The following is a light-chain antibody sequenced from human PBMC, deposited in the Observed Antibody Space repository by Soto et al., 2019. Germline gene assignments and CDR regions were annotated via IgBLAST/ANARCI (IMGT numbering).Light chain of an antibody. CDR1: QSSSSW. V-gene: IGKV1-5*01. J-gene: IGKJ2*01. CDR3: QHYNSYLYT. Sequence: DIQMTQSPSTLSASVGDRVTSTGRASQSSSSWLAWYQQKPGKAPKLLIYDASSLESGVPSRFSRSGSGTEFTLTITSLQPDDFATYYCQHYNSYLYTFGQGTNVDMK. CDR2: DAS.